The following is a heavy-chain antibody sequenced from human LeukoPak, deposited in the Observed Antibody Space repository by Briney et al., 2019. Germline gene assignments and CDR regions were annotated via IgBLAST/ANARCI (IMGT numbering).Heavy chain of an antibody. D-gene: IGHD6-13*01. Sequence: GGSLRLSCAASGFTFSSYSMNWVRQAPGKGLEWVSSISSSSSYIYYADSLKGQFTISRDNAKNSLYLQMNSLRAEDTAVYYCARDYKQLVSYYFDYWGQGTLVTVSS. J-gene: IGHJ4*02. CDR2: ISSSSSYI. CDR1: GFTFSSYS. CDR3: ARDYKQLVSYYFDY. V-gene: IGHV3-21*01.